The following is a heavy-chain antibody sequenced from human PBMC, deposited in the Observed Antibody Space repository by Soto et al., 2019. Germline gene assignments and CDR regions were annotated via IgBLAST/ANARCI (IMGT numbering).Heavy chain of an antibody. Sequence: GGSMRLWYGAFGVKFRGYGMSWVLQATRKRLEWVSSISSSSSYIYYAASVTGRFTISRAKAKNSLYLQMNSLRAEDTAGYYCASAPATSFLGREPDPYDYYGMGVGGQGTTVTVSS. CDR1: GVKFRGYG. D-gene: IGHD2-2*01. V-gene: IGHV3-21*01. CDR2: ISSSSSYI. J-gene: IGHJ6*02. CDR3: ASAPATSFLGREPDPYDYYGMGV.